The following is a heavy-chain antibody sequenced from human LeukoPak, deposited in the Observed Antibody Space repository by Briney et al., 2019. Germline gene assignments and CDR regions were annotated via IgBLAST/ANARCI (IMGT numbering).Heavy chain of an antibody. CDR1: GFSFSSYE. J-gene: IGHJ6*03. D-gene: IGHD1-26*01. CDR2: IGSSGSTV. Sequence: PGGSLRLSCAASGFSFSSYEMNWVRQAPGKGLEWVSYIGSSGSTVHYADSVKGRFTISRDNAKNSLYLQMNSLRAEDTAVYYCARDPYSGSYGNYYYYFMDVWGKGTTVTISS. CDR3: ARDPYSGSYGNYYYYFMDV. V-gene: IGHV3-48*03.